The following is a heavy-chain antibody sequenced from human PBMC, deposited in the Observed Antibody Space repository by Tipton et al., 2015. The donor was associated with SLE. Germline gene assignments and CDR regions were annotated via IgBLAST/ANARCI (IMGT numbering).Heavy chain of an antibody. CDR3: ARARAVAGSIDY. CDR2: ISWDGGST. V-gene: IGHV3-43*01. Sequence: GSLRLSCAASGFTFDDYTMHWVRQAPGKGLEWVSLISWDGGSTYYADSVKGRFTISRDNSKNSLYLQMNSLRAEDTAVYYCARARAVAGSIDYWGQGTLVTVSS. CDR1: GFTFDDYT. D-gene: IGHD6-19*01. J-gene: IGHJ4*02.